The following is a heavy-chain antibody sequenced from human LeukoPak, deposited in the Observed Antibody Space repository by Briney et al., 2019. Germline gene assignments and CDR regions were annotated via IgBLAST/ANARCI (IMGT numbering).Heavy chain of an antibody. D-gene: IGHD3-22*01. CDR3: ARGPHFYDTSDSFDF. Sequence: SETLSLTCAVYGGSFSGYYWSWIRQPPGKGLEWIGEINHSGSTNYNPSLKSRVTISVDTSKNQFSLKLNSVTAADTAVFYCARGPHFYDTSDSFDFWGQGTLVTVSS. J-gene: IGHJ4*02. CDR2: INHSGST. CDR1: GGSFSGYY. V-gene: IGHV4-34*01.